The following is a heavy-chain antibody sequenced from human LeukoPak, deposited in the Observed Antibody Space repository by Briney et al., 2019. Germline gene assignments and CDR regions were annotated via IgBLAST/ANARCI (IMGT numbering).Heavy chain of an antibody. Sequence: GESLKISCKGSGYSFPNYWIAWVRQMPGKGLEWMGIIYPGDSDTRYSPSFQGQVTISADESISTAYLQWSSLKASDTAMYYCARHRYQTAGSGALGYWGQGTLVTVSS. V-gene: IGHV5-51*01. D-gene: IGHD3-10*01. CDR3: ARHRYQTAGSGALGY. CDR2: IYPGDSDT. J-gene: IGHJ4*02. CDR1: GYSFPNYW.